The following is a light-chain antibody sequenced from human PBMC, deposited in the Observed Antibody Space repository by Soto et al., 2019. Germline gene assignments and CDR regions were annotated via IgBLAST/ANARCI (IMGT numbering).Light chain of an antibody. Sequence: QSALAQPASVSGSPGQSITISCTGTSSDVGAYNSVSWYQQHPHRAPQVIIYKGTQRPSGVSNRFSGSTSGNAASLTISALQADYGPHNFCCSSAPEGTYVFVTGTKVTVL. J-gene: IGLJ1*01. CDR2: KGT. CDR3: CSSAPEGTYV. CDR1: SSDVGAYNS. V-gene: IGLV2-23*01.